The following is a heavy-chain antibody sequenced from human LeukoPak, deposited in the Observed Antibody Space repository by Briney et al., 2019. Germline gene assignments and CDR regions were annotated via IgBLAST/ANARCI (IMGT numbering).Heavy chain of an antibody. Sequence: GGSLRLSCAASGFTSSYYNMNWVRQAPGKGLEWVSSISSSSSHIYYADSVKGRFTISRDNAKNSLYLQMSSLRVEDTAVFYCVRAWGGGSYSDAFDIWGQGTMVTVSS. CDR2: ISSSSSHI. J-gene: IGHJ3*02. CDR1: GFTSSYYN. V-gene: IGHV3-21*06. D-gene: IGHD1-26*01. CDR3: VRAWGGGSYSDAFDI.